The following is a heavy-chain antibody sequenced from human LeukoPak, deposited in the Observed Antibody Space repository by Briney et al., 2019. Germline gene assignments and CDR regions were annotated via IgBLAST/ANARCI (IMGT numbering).Heavy chain of an antibody. CDR2: IIPIFGTA. CDR1: GYTFTSYG. Sequence: SVKVSCKAPGYTFTSYGISWVRQAPGQGLEWMGGIIPIFGTANYAQKFQGRVTITADESTSTAYMELSSLRSEDTAVYYCARELAVAGSCFDYWGQGTLVTVSS. D-gene: IGHD6-19*01. CDR3: ARELAVAGSCFDY. V-gene: IGHV1-69*13. J-gene: IGHJ4*02.